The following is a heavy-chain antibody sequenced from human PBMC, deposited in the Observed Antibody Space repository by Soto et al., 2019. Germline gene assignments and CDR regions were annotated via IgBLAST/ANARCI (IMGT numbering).Heavy chain of an antibody. J-gene: IGHJ4*02. Sequence: QVQLVQSGAEVKKPGASVTVSCKASGYTFTNYYIHWVRQAPGQGLEWMGLINPSGGTTTYAQKFQGRVTLTSDTSTSTVYMELSTLTSDDTAVYYCARDTRIGDYLCAHWGQGALVTVSS. V-gene: IGHV1-46*01. CDR1: GYTFTNYY. D-gene: IGHD4-17*01. CDR2: INPSGGTT. CDR3: ARDTRIGDYLCAH.